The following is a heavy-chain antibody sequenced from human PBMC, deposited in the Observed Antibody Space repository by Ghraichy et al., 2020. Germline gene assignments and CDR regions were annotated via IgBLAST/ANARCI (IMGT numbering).Heavy chain of an antibody. V-gene: IGHV1-24*01. CDR2: FDPEDGET. CDR3: ATVVRGVITHITLDYYYYMDV. J-gene: IGHJ6*03. Sequence: ASVKVSCKVSGYTLTELSMHWVRQAPGKGLEWMGGFDPEDGETIYAQKFQGRVTMTEDTSTDTAYMELSSLRSEDTAVYYCATVVRGVITHITLDYYYYMDVWGKGTTVTVSS. CDR1: GYTLTELS. D-gene: IGHD3-10*01.